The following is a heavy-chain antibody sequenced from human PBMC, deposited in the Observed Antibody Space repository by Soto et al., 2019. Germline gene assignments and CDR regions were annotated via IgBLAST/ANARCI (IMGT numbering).Heavy chain of an antibody. Sequence: EVQVVESGGALVQPGGPLNLSFPAPESTLVNNWIHGVRQVPGEGLVWVSSINNDGSRTWYADSVRGRIAMSRDNARNLVSLQMNSLRAEDTAVYYCGTTFEYWGQGALVTVSS. D-gene: IGHD1-26*01. V-gene: IGHV3-74*01. CDR2: INNDGSRT. CDR1: ESTLVNNW. J-gene: IGHJ4*02. CDR3: GTTFEY.